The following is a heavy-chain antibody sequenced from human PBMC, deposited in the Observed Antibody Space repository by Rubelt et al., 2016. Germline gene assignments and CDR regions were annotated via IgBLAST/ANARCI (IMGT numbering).Heavy chain of an antibody. CDR2: INPNSGGT. V-gene: IGHV1-2*02. D-gene: IGHD3-22*01. CDR1: GYTFTGYY. Sequence: QVQLVQSGAEVKKPGASVKVSCKASGYTFTGYYMHWVRQAPGQGLEWMGWINPNSGGTNYAQTCQGRVTMTREPSISTAYMELSRLRSDDTAVYYCARFAIGGHSSGYLFDYWGQGTLVTVSS. J-gene: IGHJ4*02. CDR3: ARFAIGGHSSGYLFDY.